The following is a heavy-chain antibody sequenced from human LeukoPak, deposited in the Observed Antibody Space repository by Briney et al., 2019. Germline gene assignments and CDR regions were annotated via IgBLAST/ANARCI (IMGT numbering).Heavy chain of an antibody. Sequence: ASVKVSCKASGYTFTSYGISWVRQAPGQGLDWMGWISAYNGNTNYAQKLQGRVTMTTDTSTSTAYMELRSLRSDDTAVYYCARAVWELPRPSNWYFDLWGRGTLVTVSS. D-gene: IGHD1-26*01. CDR2: ISAYNGNT. CDR3: ARAVWELPRPSNWYFDL. CDR1: GYTFTSYG. J-gene: IGHJ2*01. V-gene: IGHV1-18*01.